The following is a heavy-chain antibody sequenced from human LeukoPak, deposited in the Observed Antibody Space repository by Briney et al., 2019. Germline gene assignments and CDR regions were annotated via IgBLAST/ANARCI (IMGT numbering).Heavy chain of an antibody. Sequence: PGGSLRLSCAASGFTFSSYAMSWVRQAPGKGLEWVSAISGSGGSTYYADSVKGRFTISRDNSRNTLYLQMNSLRAEDTAVYYCAKGYYDSSGYCLRDYWGQGTLVTVSS. J-gene: IGHJ4*02. CDR3: AKGYYDSSGYCLRDY. CDR2: ISGSGGST. V-gene: IGHV3-23*01. CDR1: GFTFSSYA. D-gene: IGHD3-22*01.